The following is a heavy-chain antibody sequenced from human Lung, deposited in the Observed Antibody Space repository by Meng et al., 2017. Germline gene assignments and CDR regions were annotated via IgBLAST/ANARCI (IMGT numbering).Heavy chain of an antibody. Sequence: EVQWWEAGWGLVTPGGSLNLSCEGSGLTFSKSEMSWVRQAPGKGLEWVGRIKSNADGATTDYAAPVSGRVTISRDDSKSTIYLHMNNLKSEDTATYYCIWNDLGDYWGLGTLVTVSS. V-gene: IGHV3-15*01. CDR3: IWNDLGDY. D-gene: IGHD1-1*01. CDR1: GLTFSKSE. J-gene: IGHJ4*02. CDR2: IKSNADGATT.